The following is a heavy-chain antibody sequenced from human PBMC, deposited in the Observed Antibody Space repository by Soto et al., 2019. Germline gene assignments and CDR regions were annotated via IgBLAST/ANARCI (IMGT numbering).Heavy chain of an antibody. Sequence: PSETLSLTCTVSGGSISSYYWSWIRQPPGKGLEWIGYIYYSGSTNYNPSLKSRVTISVDTSKNQFSLKLSSVTAADTAVYYCARGPMPAAYFDYWGQGTLVTVS. CDR1: GGSISSYY. CDR3: ARGPMPAAYFDY. CDR2: IYYSGST. J-gene: IGHJ4*02. D-gene: IGHD6-13*01. V-gene: IGHV4-59*01.